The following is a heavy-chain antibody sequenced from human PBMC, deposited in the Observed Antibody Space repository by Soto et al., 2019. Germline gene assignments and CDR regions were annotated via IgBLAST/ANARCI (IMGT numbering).Heavy chain of an antibody. D-gene: IGHD5-12*01. V-gene: IGHV4-30-4*01. Sequence: PSETLSLTCTVSGGSISSGDYYWSWIRQPPGKGLEWIGYTYPSGSTYYNASLRSRVTISIDASKNQFSLKLNSVTAADTAVYYCAREGGYDSPHGCWGQGTLVTVSS. J-gene: IGHJ4*02. CDR3: AREGGYDSPHGC. CDR1: GGSISSGDYY. CDR2: TYPSGST.